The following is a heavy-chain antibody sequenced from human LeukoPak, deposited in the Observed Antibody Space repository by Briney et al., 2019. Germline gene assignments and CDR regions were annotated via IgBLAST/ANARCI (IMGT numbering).Heavy chain of an antibody. Sequence: KPSETLSLTCTDSGGSISSYYWSWIRQPVGKGLEWIGRISTSGSTNYNPSLKSRVTMSVDTSKNQFSLKLSSVTAADTAVYYCARDRSCGGDCSDDAFDIWGQGTMVTVSS. D-gene: IGHD2-21*01. CDR1: GGSISSYY. V-gene: IGHV4-4*07. CDR2: ISTSGST. CDR3: ARDRSCGGDCSDDAFDI. J-gene: IGHJ3*02.